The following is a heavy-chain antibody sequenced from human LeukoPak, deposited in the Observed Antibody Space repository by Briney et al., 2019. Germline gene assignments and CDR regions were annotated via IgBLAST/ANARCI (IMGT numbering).Heavy chain of an antibody. D-gene: IGHD2-8*01. J-gene: IGHJ4*02. V-gene: IGHV1-69*01. CDR2: IIPIFDTA. CDR3: ARGDCTNGVCFDY. CDR1: GGTFSSYA. Sequence: GSSVKVSCKASGGTFSSYAISWVRQAPGQGLEWMGGIIPIFDTANYAQKFQGRVTITADESTSTAYMELSSLRSEDTAVYYCARGDCTNGVCFDYWGQGTLVTVSS.